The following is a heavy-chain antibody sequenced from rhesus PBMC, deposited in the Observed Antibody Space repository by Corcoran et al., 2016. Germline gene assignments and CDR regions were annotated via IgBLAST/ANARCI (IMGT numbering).Heavy chain of an antibody. CDR1: GFTFSSYW. V-gene: IGHV3-119*01. D-gene: IGHD3-16*01. Sequence: EVQLVESGGGLVQPGGSLRLSCAASGFTFSSYWLYWVGQAPGQGLEWVSRISGDGNSTTYADSVKGRFTISRENAKNSLYLQMNSLRAEDTAVYYCAKEDYIGFDYWGQGVLVTVSS. CDR2: ISGDGNST. CDR3: AKEDYIGFDY. J-gene: IGHJ4*01.